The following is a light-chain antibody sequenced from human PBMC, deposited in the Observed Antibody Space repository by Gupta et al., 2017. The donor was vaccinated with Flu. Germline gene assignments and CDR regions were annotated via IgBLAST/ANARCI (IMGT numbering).Light chain of an antibody. CDR1: SSNIGADYY. CDR3: QSYDSSLSGRV. V-gene: IGLV1-40*01. Sequence: VTISCTGGSSNIGADYYVHWYQFLPGTAPKLLIYGNSNRPSGVPDRFSGSKPGTSASLAITGLQAEDEADYYCQSYDSSLSGRVFGGGTKLTVL. CDR2: GNS. J-gene: IGLJ3*02.